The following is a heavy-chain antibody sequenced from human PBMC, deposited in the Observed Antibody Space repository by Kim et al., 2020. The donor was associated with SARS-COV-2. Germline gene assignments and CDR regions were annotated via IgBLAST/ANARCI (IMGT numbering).Heavy chain of an antibody. V-gene: IGHV3-21*01. Sequence: GGSLRLSCAASGFTFSSYSMNWVRQAPGKGLEWVSSISSSSSYIYYADSVKGRFTISRDNAKNSLYLQMNSLRAEDTAVYYCATDFKYYYDSSGYYGGDYFDYWGQGTLVTVSS. D-gene: IGHD3-22*01. CDR2: ISSSSSYI. CDR3: ATDFKYYYDSSGYYGGDYFDY. CDR1: GFTFSSYS. J-gene: IGHJ4*02.